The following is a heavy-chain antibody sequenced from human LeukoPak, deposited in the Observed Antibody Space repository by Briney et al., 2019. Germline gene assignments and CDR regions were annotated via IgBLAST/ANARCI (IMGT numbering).Heavy chain of an antibody. Sequence: QPGGSLRLSCAASGFTVSSNYMSWVRQAPGKGLEWVSVIYSGGSTYYADSVKGRFTISRDNAKNSLYLQMNSLRAEDMALYYCAKDIAGGYSGSLGYFDYWGQGTLVTVSS. CDR1: GFTVSSNY. CDR3: AKDIAGGYSGSLGYFDY. CDR2: IYSGGST. J-gene: IGHJ4*02. D-gene: IGHD1-26*01. V-gene: IGHV3-53*05.